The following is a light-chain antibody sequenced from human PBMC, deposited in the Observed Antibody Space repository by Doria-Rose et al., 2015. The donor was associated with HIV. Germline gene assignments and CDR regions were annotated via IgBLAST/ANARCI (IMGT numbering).Light chain of an antibody. CDR1: QSLLHSNGYNY. CDR2: LGS. V-gene: IGKV2-28*01. CDR3: MQALQTPPWT. J-gene: IGKJ1*01. Sequence: DIVMTQSPLSLPVTPGEPASISCRSSQSLLHSNGYNYMDWYLQKPGQSPQLLIYLGSNRASGVPDRFSGSGSGTDFTLKISRVEAEDVGVYYCMQALQTPPWTFGKGPRWKSN.